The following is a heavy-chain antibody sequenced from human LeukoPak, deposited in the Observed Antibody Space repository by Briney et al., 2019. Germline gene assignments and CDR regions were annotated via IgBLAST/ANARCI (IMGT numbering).Heavy chain of an antibody. CDR1: GFTFSSYA. D-gene: IGHD6-13*01. CDR2: ISGSGGST. V-gene: IGHV3-23*01. CDR3: AKGRIAAAGITLFDY. J-gene: IGHJ4*02. Sequence: PGGSLRLSCAASGFTFSSYAMSWVRQAPGKGLEWVSVISGSGGSTYYADSVKGRFTISRDNSKNTLYLQMNSLRAEDTAVYYCAKGRIAAAGITLFDYWGQGTLVTVSS.